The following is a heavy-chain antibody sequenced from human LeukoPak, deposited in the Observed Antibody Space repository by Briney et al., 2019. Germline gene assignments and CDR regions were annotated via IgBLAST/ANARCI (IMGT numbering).Heavy chain of an antibody. Sequence: SETLSLTCTLSGASISGFYWSWIRQPPGKGLEWIGCINYSGTTNYNPSLKSRVTISIDTSKNQMSLTLRSVIAADTAVYYCARVASDYDFWSGSYHFDYWGQGTLVTVSS. CDR2: INYSGTT. V-gene: IGHV4-59*01. J-gene: IGHJ4*02. CDR3: ARVASDYDFWSGSYHFDY. D-gene: IGHD3-3*01. CDR1: GASISGFY.